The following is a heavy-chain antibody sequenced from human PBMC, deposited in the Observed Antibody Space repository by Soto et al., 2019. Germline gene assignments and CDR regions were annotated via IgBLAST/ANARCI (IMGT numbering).Heavy chain of an antibody. Sequence: QVQLQESGPGLVKPSQTLSLTCTVSGGSISSGGYYWSWIRQHPGKGLEWIGYIYYSGSTYYNPSLKSRVTIAVDTSKNQFSLKLSSVTAADTAVYYCARSPVASEPYAFDIWGQGTMVTVSS. CDR3: ARSPVASEPYAFDI. J-gene: IGHJ3*02. V-gene: IGHV4-31*03. CDR2: IYYSGST. CDR1: GGSISSGGYY. D-gene: IGHD6-19*01.